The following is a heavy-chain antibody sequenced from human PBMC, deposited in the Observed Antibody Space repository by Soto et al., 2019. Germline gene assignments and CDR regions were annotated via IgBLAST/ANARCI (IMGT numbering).Heavy chain of an antibody. J-gene: IGHJ4*02. Sequence: PGGSLRLSCAGSGFTFSSYAMNWVRQAPGKGLQWISGISGAAGSTYTADSVKGRFTISRDNSKNTLYLQMNSLGAEDTAVYYCARSLPLYDATGYYRAPSDHWGQGTLVTVSS. CDR1: GFTFSSYA. V-gene: IGHV3-23*01. CDR2: ISGAAGST. D-gene: IGHD3-22*01. CDR3: ARSLPLYDATGYYRAPSDH.